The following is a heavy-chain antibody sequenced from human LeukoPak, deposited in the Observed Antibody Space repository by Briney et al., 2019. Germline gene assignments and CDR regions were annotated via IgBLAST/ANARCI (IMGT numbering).Heavy chain of an antibody. V-gene: IGHV3-23*01. CDR2: ISGSGGST. J-gene: IGHJ4*02. Sequence: GGSLXXSCAASGFTFSSYAMSWVRQAPGKGLEWVSAISGSGGSTYYAASVKGRFTISRDNPKNTLYLQMNSLRAEDTAAYYCAKGVHRDYWGQGTLVTVSS. CDR3: AKGVHRDY. CDR1: GFTFSSYA. D-gene: IGHD1-1*01.